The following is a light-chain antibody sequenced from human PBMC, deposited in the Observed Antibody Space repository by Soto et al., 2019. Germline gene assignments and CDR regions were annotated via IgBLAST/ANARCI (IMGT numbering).Light chain of an antibody. CDR1: KLGHKY. J-gene: IGLJ2*01. CDR3: QTWASSIVV. Sequence: SYELTQPPSVSVSPGQTASITCSGDKLGHKYVSWYQQKPGQSPILVIYQDSKRPSGIPERVSGSNSGSTATLTISETQAMDEADYYCQTWASSIVVFGGGTKVT. CDR2: QDS. V-gene: IGLV3-1*01.